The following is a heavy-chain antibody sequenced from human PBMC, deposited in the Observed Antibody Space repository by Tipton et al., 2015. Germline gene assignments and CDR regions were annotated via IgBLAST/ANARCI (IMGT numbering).Heavy chain of an antibody. CDR2: ITGGGGAT. CDR1: GFTFSSCA. J-gene: IGHJ4*02. D-gene: IGHD1-1*01. CDR3: AKGATEGRGLDS. Sequence: SLRLSCAASGFTFSSCAMTWVRQSPGKGLEWVSTITGGGGATFYADSVKGHFTISRDNSKSTLYLQMNNLGAEDTAVYYCAKGATEGRGLDSWGQGTLVTASS. V-gene: IGHV3-23*01.